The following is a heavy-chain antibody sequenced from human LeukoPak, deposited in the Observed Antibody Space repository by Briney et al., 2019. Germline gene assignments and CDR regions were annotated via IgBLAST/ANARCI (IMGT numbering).Heavy chain of an antibody. CDR3: ARGPLGYCSTGSCAFDV. CDR1: GFTFSRYW. V-gene: IGHV3-7*01. CDR2: IKQDGSEE. Sequence: QPGGSLRLPCAVSGFTFSRYWMSWVRQAPGEGPEWVANIKQDGSEEYYVDSVKGRFTISRDNAMESLYLQMNSLRAEDTAVYYCARGPLGYCSTGSCAFDVWGQGTMVIVSS. D-gene: IGHD2-15*01. J-gene: IGHJ3*01.